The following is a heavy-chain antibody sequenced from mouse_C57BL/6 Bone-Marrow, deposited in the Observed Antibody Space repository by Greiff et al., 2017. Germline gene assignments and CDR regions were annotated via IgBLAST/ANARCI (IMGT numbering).Heavy chain of an antibody. J-gene: IGHJ3*01. CDR3: ARSWFAY. V-gene: IGHV1-69*01. CDR2: IDPSDSYT. CDR1: GYTFTSYW. Sequence: QVQLKQPGAELVMPGASVKLSCKASGYTFTSYWMHWVKQRPGQGLEWIGEIDPSDSYTNYNQKFKGKSTLTVDKSSSTAYMQLSSLTSEDSAVYYCARSWFAYGGQGTLVTVSA.